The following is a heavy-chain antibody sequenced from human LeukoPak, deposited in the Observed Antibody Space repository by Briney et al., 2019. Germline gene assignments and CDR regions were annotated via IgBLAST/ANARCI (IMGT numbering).Heavy chain of an antibody. V-gene: IGHV4-31*03. J-gene: IGHJ6*02. CDR1: GGSISSGGYY. CDR2: IYYSGST. D-gene: IGHD2-2*01. Sequence: PSETLSLTCTVSGGSISSGGYYWSWIRQHPGKGLEWIGYIYYSGSTYYNPSLKSRVTISVDTSKNQFSLKLSSVTAADTAVYYCARFGSSYYGMDVWGQGTTVTVSS. CDR3: ARFGSSYYGMDV.